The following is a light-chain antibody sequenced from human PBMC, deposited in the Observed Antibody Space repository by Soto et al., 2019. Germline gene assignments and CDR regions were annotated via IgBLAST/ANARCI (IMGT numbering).Light chain of an antibody. CDR2: LNSDGSH. J-gene: IGLJ2*01. CDR1: SGHSNYA. Sequence: QLVLTKSPSASASLGASVKLTCTLSSGHSNYAIAWHQQQSEKGPRYLMKLNSDGSHSKGDGIPDRFSGSSSGAERYLTLSSLQSEDEADYYCQTWGSGIVVFGGGTKLTVL. V-gene: IGLV4-69*01. CDR3: QTWGSGIVV.